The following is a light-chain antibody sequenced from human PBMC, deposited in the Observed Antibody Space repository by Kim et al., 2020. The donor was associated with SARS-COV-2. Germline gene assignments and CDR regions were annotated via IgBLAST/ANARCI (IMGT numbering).Light chain of an antibody. V-gene: IGLV1-47*01. CDR3: AAWDDSLKV. Sequence: PGHRVTISCSGSSSNIGSKYVYWYQQLPGTAPKLLIYRNNQRPSGVPDRFSGSKSGTSASLAISVLRSEDEADYYCAAWDDSLKVFGGGTQLTVL. J-gene: IGLJ2*01. CDR1: SSNIGSKY. CDR2: RNN.